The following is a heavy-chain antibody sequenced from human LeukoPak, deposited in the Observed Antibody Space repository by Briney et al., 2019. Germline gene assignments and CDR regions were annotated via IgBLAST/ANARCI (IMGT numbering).Heavy chain of an antibody. V-gene: IGHV3-74*01. Sequence: PGGSLRLSCAASGFTFSSYWMHWVRQAPGKGLVWVSRINSDGSSTSYADSVKGRFTISRDNAKNTPYLQMNSLRAEDTAVYYCARPAITMIVGGDAFDIWGQGTMVTVSS. J-gene: IGHJ3*02. D-gene: IGHD3-22*01. CDR3: ARPAITMIVGGDAFDI. CDR1: GFTFSSYW. CDR2: INSDGSST.